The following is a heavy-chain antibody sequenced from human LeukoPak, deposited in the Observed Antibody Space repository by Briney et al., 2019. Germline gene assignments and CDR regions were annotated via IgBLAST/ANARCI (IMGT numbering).Heavy chain of an antibody. CDR2: IRYDGSNK. CDR1: GFTFSSYG. D-gene: IGHD6-19*01. J-gene: IGHJ4*02. V-gene: IGHV3-30*02. CDR3: ARDVKSYTSGASYLDY. Sequence: PGGSLRLSCAASGFTFSSYGMHWVRQAPGKGLEWVTFIRYDGSNKYYADSVKGRFTISRDNSKNTLYLQMNSLRAEDTAVYYCARDVKSYTSGASYLDYWGQGSLVTVSS.